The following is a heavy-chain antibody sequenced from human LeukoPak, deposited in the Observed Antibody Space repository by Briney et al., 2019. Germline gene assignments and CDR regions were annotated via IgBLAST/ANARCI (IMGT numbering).Heavy chain of an antibody. CDR3: ARARMLPRWFDP. D-gene: IGHD2-8*01. CDR1: GGSFSGYY. J-gene: IGHJ5*02. CDR2: INHSGST. Sequence: SETLSLTCAVYGGSFSGYYWSWIRQPPGKGLEWIGEINHSGSTNYNPSLKSRVTISVDTSKNQFSLKLSSVTAADTAVYYCARARMLPRWFDPWGQGTLVTVSS. V-gene: IGHV4-34*01.